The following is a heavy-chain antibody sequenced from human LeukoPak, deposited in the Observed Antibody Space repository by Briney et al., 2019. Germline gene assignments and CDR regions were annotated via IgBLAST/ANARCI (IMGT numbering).Heavy chain of an antibody. D-gene: IGHD6-19*01. CDR1: GGTFSSYA. Sequence: VASVKVSCKASGGTFSSYAISWVRQAPGQGLEWMGGIIPIFGTANYAQKFQGRVTITTAESTSTAYMELSSLRSEDTDVYYCARDRRYSSGWYDQFGWFDPWGQGTLVTVSS. V-gene: IGHV1-69*05. J-gene: IGHJ5*02. CDR2: IIPIFGTA. CDR3: ARDRRYSSGWYDQFGWFDP.